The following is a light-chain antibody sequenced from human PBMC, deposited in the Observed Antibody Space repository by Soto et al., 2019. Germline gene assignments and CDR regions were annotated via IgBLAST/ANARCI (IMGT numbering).Light chain of an antibody. Sequence: IQMTQSPSTLSASVGDRVAITCRASQSIGIWLAWYQQKPGKAPRFLIYKASSLESGVPARFSGSGSGTDFTLTISSLEPEDFAVYYCQQRSNWPPWTFGQGTKVEIK. CDR1: QSIGIW. J-gene: IGKJ1*01. V-gene: IGKV1-5*03. CDR3: QQRSNWPPWT. CDR2: KAS.